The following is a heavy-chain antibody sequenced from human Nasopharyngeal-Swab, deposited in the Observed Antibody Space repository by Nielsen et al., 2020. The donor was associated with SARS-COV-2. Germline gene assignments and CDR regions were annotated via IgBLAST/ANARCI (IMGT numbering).Heavy chain of an antibody. Sequence: SETLSLTCAVYGGSFSGYSWIWIRQPPGKALEWIASIYHSGNTYYNPSLKSRVTISVDTSKNQFSLKLNSVTAADTALYFCVHLWLPGFWGQGTLVTVSS. V-gene: IGHV4-34*01. D-gene: IGHD2-21*01. CDR2: IYHSGNT. J-gene: IGHJ4*02. CDR1: GGSFSGYS. CDR3: VHLWLPGF.